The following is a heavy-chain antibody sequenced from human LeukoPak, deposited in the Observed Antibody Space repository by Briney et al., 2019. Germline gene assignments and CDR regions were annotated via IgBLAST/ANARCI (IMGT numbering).Heavy chain of an antibody. J-gene: IGHJ4*02. D-gene: IGHD2-15*01. CDR1: GYTFTDYY. CDR3: ARELGRYCTGGNCYSCDY. V-gene: IGHV1-2*06. CDR2: IKPNSGGI. Sequence: ASVKVSCKASGYTFTDYYMHWVRQAPGQGLEWMGRIKPNSGGIHYAQKFQGRVTMTRDTSISTAYMELSRLRSDDTAVYYCARELGRYCTGGNCYSCDYWGQGTLVTVSS.